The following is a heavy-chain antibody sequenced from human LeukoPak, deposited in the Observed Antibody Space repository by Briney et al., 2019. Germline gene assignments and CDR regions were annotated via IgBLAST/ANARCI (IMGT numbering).Heavy chain of an antibody. CDR2: INTNTGNP. Sequence: ASVKVSCKASGYTFTSYAMNWVRQAPGQGLEWMGWINTNTGNPTYAQGFTGRFVFSLDTSVSTAYLQISSLKAEDTAVYYCATQFGHYDFWSGYLLENWFDPWGQGTLVTVSS. J-gene: IGHJ5*02. CDR3: ATQFGHYDFWSGYLLENWFDP. V-gene: IGHV7-4-1*02. D-gene: IGHD3-3*01. CDR1: GYTFTSYA.